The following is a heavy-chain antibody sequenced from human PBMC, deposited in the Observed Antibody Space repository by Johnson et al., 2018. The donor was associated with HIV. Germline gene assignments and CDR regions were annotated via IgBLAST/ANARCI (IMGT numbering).Heavy chain of an antibody. Sequence: QVQLVESGGGLVQPGRSLRVSCTASGFTFSSYAMHWVRQAPGKGLEWVAVISYDGSNKYYADSVRGRFTISRDNSKNTLYLQMNSLRAEDTAVYYCAKRYSGSLRDTFDIWGQGTMVTVSS. D-gene: IGHD1-26*01. CDR1: GFTFSSYA. J-gene: IGHJ3*02. CDR3: AKRYSGSLRDTFDI. CDR2: ISYDGSNK. V-gene: IGHV3-30-3*02.